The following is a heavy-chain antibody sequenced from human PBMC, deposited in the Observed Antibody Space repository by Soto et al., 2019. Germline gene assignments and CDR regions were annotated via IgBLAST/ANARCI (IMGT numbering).Heavy chain of an antibody. Sequence: SETLSLTCTVSGGSITSYYWNWIRQPPGKGLEWIGYINYSGSTNYNPSPKSRVSLSVDTSKNQFSLKVYSVTAADTAVYYCARDRDGYNYIDYWGQGTLVTVSS. J-gene: IGHJ4*02. CDR1: GGSITSYY. CDR3: ARDRDGYNYIDY. V-gene: IGHV4-59*01. CDR2: INYSGST. D-gene: IGHD5-12*01.